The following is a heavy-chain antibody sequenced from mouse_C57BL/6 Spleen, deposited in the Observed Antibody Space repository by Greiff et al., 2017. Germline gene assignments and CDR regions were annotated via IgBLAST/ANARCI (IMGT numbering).Heavy chain of an antibody. CDR2: IDPSDSYT. V-gene: IGHV1-69*01. CDR1: GYTFTSYW. CDR3: ARDSPMDY. D-gene: IGHD6-1*01. J-gene: IGHJ4*01. Sequence: QVQLQEPGAELVMPGASVKLSCKASGYTFTSYWMHWVKQRPGQGLEWIGEIDPSDSYTNYNQKFKGKSTLTVDKSSSTAYMQLSSLTSEDSAVYYCARDSPMDYWGQGTSVTVSS.